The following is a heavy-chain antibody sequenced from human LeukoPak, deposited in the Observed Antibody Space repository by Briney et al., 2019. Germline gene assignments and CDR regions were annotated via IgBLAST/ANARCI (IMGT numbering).Heavy chain of an antibody. D-gene: IGHD2-21*02. CDR3: ARLQVYCGGDCYQRWFDP. J-gene: IGHJ5*02. CDR1: GGSVSSYY. V-gene: IGHV4-59*08. CDR2: IYYSGST. Sequence: ETSETLSLTCTVSGGSVSSYYWSWIRQPPGKGLEWIAYIYYSGSTSYNPSLKSRVTISLDTSKNQFSLKLNSVTAADTAVYYCARLQVYCGGDCYQRWFDPWGQGTLVTVSS.